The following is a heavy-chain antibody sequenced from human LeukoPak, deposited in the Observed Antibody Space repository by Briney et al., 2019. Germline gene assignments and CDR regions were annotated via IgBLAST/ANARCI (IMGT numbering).Heavy chain of an antibody. CDR2: INHSGYT. CDR3: TRMTTGHNY. D-gene: IGHD4-17*01. V-gene: IGHV4-34*01. CDR1: GVSFDDYY. J-gene: IGHJ4*02. Sequence: SETLSLTCAVSGVSFDDYYWSWVRQTPGKGLEWIGEINHSGYTNDSPSLKSRVTLSIDTSRKQFSLNLRSVTVADAGSYYCTRMTTGHNYGGQGTLVTVSS.